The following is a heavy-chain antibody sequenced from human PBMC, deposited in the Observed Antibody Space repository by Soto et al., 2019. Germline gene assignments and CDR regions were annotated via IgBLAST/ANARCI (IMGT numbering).Heavy chain of an antibody. D-gene: IGHD3-3*01. Sequence: PSETLSLTCTVSGGSISSGDYSWSWVRQSPGKGLEWIGHIYNSGITYYNPSLKSRVVISIDTSRNQFSLRLNSLTAADRAVYFCARGVTVFGVVSRFWFDPWGQGTVVTVSS. CDR3: ARGVTVFGVVSRFWFDP. V-gene: IGHV4-30-4*01. J-gene: IGHJ5*02. CDR1: GGSISSGDYS. CDR2: IYNSGIT.